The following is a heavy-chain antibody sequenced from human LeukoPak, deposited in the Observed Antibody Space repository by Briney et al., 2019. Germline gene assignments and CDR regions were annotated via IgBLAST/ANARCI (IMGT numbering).Heavy chain of an antibody. CDR3: ARGVTISFRKLGGRGYFDY. CDR1: GGSFSSYY. J-gene: IGHJ4*02. V-gene: IGHV4-59*12. CDR2: IYYSGST. D-gene: IGHD3-3*01. Sequence: PSETLSLTCAVSGGSFSSYYWSWIRQPPGKGLEWIGDIYYSGSTNYNPSLKSRVTISVDTSKNQFSLKLSSVTAADTAVYYCARGVTISFRKLGGRGYFDYWGQGTLVTVSS.